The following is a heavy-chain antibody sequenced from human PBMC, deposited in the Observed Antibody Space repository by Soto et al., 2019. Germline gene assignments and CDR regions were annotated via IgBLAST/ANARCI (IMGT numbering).Heavy chain of an antibody. Sequence: ASVKVSCKASGGTFSSYAISWVRQAPGQGLEWMGGIIPIFGTANYAQKFQGRVTITADESTSTAYMELSSLRSEDTAVYYCARTPIQLSTDYYYGMDVWGQGTTVTVSS. CDR1: GGTFSSYA. J-gene: IGHJ6*02. D-gene: IGHD5-18*01. V-gene: IGHV1-69*13. CDR2: IIPIFGTA. CDR3: ARTPIQLSTDYYYGMDV.